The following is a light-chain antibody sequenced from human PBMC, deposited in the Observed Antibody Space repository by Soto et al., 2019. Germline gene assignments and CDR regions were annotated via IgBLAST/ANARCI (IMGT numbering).Light chain of an antibody. V-gene: IGLV2-14*01. Sequence: QSALTQPASVSASPGQSITISCAGTSSDVGAYNYVSWYQKNPGKAPKLMIYEVSNRPSGVSNRFSGSKSGSTASLTISGLQAEDEVDYYCSSYTSSSTLVVFGTGTKVPV. J-gene: IGLJ1*01. CDR3: SSYTSSSTLVV. CDR2: EVS. CDR1: SSDVGAYNY.